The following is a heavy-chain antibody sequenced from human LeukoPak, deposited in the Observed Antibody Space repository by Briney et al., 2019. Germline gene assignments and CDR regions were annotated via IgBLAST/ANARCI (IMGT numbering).Heavy chain of an antibody. CDR3: ARGVTTFGRHREKLSWFDP. CDR2: ITRGSIYT. Sequence: GGSLRLSCAASGFTFSNYNMNWVRQTPGKGLEWVSSITRGSIYTFYADSVKGRFTISRDNAKNSLSLQMNSLRAGDTAVYYCARGVTTFGRHREKLSWFDPWGQGTLVTVSS. CDR1: GFTFSNYN. V-gene: IGHV3-21*01. D-gene: IGHD3-16*01. J-gene: IGHJ5*02.